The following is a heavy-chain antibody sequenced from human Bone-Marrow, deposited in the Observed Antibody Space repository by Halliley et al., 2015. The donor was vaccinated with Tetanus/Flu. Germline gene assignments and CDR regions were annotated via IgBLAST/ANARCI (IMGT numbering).Heavy chain of an antibody. J-gene: IGHJ2*01. CDR3: SRGAAVRDDRGFQLSGLWHFDL. CDR2: VYYTGTT. Sequence: TLSLTCAVSGGSIDTAGYYWTWIRQSPGKGLAWIGFVYYTGTTYYNPSLESPAFISIDTSKSQFSLSLRSVSAADTAVYYCSRGAAVRDDRGFQLSGLWHFDLWGPGTLVTVSS. V-gene: IGHV4-30-4*01. D-gene: IGHD1-1*01. CDR1: GGSIDTAGYY.